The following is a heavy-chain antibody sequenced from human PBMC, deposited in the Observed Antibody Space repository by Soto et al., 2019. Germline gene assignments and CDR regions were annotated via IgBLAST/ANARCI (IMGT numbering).Heavy chain of an antibody. CDR3: WREREPNRVLTVYYTSTFDY. V-gene: IGHV1-69*06. J-gene: IGHJ4*02. Sequence: LVKVSCKASGGTFSIYPIGWVRQAHGKGLEWMGGIIPIFGTANHAQKFQGRVTITADTSTSKAYMELSSLISEDTAAYYCWREREPNRVLTVYYTSTFDYWGQGTLVTVSS. CDR1: GGTFSIYP. D-gene: IGHD3-9*01. CDR2: IIPIFGTA.